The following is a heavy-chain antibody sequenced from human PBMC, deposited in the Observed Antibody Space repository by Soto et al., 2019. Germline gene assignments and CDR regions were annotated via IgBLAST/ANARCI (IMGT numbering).Heavy chain of an antibody. CDR3: TRESFCISHSCPNYYSMDV. CDR2: IIPLFGTA. Sequence: QVQLVQSGAEVKKTGSSVKVSCKASGGTFSSYAISWVRQAPGQGLEWMGGIIPLFGTAKYAQKFQGKVTITADESTTTGYMELCSLRSDDTAVYYCTRESFCISHSCPNYYSMDVWGQGTTVTVSS. CDR1: GGTFSSYA. D-gene: IGHD2-2*01. J-gene: IGHJ6*02. V-gene: IGHV1-69*12.